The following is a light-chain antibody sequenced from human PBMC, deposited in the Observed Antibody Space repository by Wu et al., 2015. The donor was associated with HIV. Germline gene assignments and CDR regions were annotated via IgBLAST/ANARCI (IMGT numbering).Light chain of an antibody. CDR2: SAS. V-gene: IGKV3-20*01. CDR3: QHYGNSYT. J-gene: IGKJ2*01. Sequence: EIVLTQSPGTLSLSPEERATLSCRASQSVRGTNLAWYHHKPGQAPRLLIYSASNRATDIPDRFSGGGSGTDFTLTISGLEPEDFAVYYCQHYGNSYTFGQGTRLEIK. CDR1: QSVRGTN.